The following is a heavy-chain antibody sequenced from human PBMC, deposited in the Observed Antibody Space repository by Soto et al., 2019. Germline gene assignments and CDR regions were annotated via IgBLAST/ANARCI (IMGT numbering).Heavy chain of an antibody. CDR2: INSDGSTT. J-gene: IGHJ4*02. D-gene: IGHD6-13*01. CDR3: ASGLVEYSSSWYDY. CDR1: GLTFSSNW. V-gene: IGHV3-74*01. Sequence: EVQLLESGVGLVQPGGSLRLSCAASGLTFSSNWMHWVRQAPGKGLVWVSRINSDGSTTTYADSVKGRFTISRDNRKNTLYLQMNSLTAADTAVYYCASGLVEYSSSWYDYWGQGTLVTVSS.